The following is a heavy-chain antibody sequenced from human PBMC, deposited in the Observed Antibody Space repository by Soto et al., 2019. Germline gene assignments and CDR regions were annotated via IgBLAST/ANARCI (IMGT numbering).Heavy chain of an antibody. CDR1: GGSITIGGYC. Sequence: PSETLSLTCTVSGGSITIGGYCWSWIRQPPGQGLEWIGYICHSGNTYYNPSLKSRVTTSLDRSKNQFSLKLSSVTAADTAVYYCARDKTMVRGVITPFDYWGQGTLVT. V-gene: IGHV4-30-2*01. J-gene: IGHJ4*02. CDR2: ICHSGNT. D-gene: IGHD3-10*01. CDR3: ARDKTMVRGVITPFDY.